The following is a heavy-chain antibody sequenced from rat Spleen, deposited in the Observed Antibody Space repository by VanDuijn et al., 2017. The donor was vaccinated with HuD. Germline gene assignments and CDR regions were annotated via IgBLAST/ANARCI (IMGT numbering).Heavy chain of an antibody. J-gene: IGHJ2*01. V-gene: IGHV5-25*01. Sequence: EVQLVESGGGLVQPGRSMKLSCAASGLSFSNYDMAWVRQAPTKGLEWVASISYDGTATYFPDSVKGRFTISRDIAKSTLFLQMHSLRSEDTATYYCTRGTYYRHWGQGVMVTVSS. CDR1: GLSFSNYD. CDR2: ISYDGTAT. D-gene: IGHD1-9*01. CDR3: TRGTYYRH.